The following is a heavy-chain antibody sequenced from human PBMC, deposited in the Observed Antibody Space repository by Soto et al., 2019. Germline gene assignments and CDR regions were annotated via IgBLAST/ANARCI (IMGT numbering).Heavy chain of an antibody. D-gene: IGHD3-22*01. CDR2: IIPIFGTA. J-gene: IGHJ1*01. V-gene: IGHV1-69*06. CDR1: GGTFSSYA. CDR3: GASSAQLRGHEYFQH. Sequence: QVQLVQSGAEVKKPGSSVKVSCKASGGTFSSYAISWVRQAPGQGLEWMGGIIPIFGTANYAQKFQGRVTITADKSTSTAYMELSSLRSEDTAVYYCGASSAQLRGHEYFQHWGQGTLVTVSS.